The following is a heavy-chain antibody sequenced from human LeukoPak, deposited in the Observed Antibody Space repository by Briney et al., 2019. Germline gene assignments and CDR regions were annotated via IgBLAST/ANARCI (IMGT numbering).Heavy chain of an antibody. CDR2: INHSGST. J-gene: IGHJ4*02. Sequence: SETLSLTCAVYGGSLSGYYWSWIRQPPGKGLEWIGEINHSGSTNYNPSLKSRVTISVDTSKNQFSLKLSSVTAADTAVYYCARGSGGDYGVLGHWGQGTLVTVSS. CDR3: ARGSGGDYGVLGH. V-gene: IGHV4-34*01. D-gene: IGHD4-17*01. CDR1: GGSLSGYY.